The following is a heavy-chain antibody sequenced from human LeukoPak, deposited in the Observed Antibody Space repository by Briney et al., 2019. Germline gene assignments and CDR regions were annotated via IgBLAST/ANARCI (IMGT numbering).Heavy chain of an antibody. CDR3: ARDPDYGGNYGFFDY. CDR1: GFTFSSYS. CDR2: ISSSSSYI. Sequence: GGSLRLSCAASGFTFSSYSMNWVRQAPGKGLEWVSSISSSSSYIYYADSVKGRFTISRDNSKNTLYLQMNSLRAEDTAVYYCARDPDYGGNYGFFDYWGQGTLVTVSS. D-gene: IGHD4-23*01. V-gene: IGHV3-21*01. J-gene: IGHJ4*02.